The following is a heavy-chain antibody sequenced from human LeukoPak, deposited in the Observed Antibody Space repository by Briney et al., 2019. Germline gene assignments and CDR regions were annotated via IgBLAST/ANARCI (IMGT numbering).Heavy chain of an antibody. CDR3: ARDYSSGWYLGSYNYYYYYYMDV. V-gene: IGHV4-34*01. CDR2: INHSGST. D-gene: IGHD6-19*01. CDR1: GGSFSGYY. J-gene: IGHJ6*03. Sequence: SETLSLTCAVYGGSFSGYYWSWIRQPPGKGLEWIGEINHSGSTNYNPSLKSRVTISVDTSKNQFSLKLSSVTAADTAVYYCARDYSSGWYLGSYNYYYYYYMDVWGKGTTVTISS.